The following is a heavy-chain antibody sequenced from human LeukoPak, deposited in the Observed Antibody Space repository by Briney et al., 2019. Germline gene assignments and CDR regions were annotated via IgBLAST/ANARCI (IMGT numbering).Heavy chain of an antibody. V-gene: IGHV3-15*01. CDR3: TTVKNVAGAFDH. CDR1: GFTFSNVW. D-gene: IGHD6-19*01. J-gene: IGHJ4*02. CDR2: IKSKTDGGTI. Sequence: GGSLRLSCAASGFTFSNVWMTWVRQAPGKGLEWVGRIKSKTDGGTIDYAAPVKGRFTISRDDSENTLYLQMNSLKTEDTAVYYCTTVKNVAGAFDHWGQGTLVTVSS.